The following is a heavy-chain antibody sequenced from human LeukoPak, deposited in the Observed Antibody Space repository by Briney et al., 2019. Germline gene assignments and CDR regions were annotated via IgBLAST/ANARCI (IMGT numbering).Heavy chain of an antibody. J-gene: IGHJ4*02. CDR1: GFSFSASY. Sequence: GGSLRLSCAASGFSFSASYMTWVRQAPGKGMECVAYIRPDGSSTYYVDSVKGRFTISRDNAKNSVYLQMNSLRVEDTALYYCSTEPRLLSYWGQGTLVTVSP. CDR3: STEPRLLSY. D-gene: IGHD3-10*01. V-gene: IGHV3-7*01. CDR2: IRPDGSST.